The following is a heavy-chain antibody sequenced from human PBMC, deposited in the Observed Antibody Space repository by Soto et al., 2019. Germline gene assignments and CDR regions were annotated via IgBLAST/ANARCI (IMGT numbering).Heavy chain of an antibody. J-gene: IGHJ3*02. CDR2: IYPGDSDT. CDR1: GYSFTSYW. V-gene: IGHV5-51*01. Sequence: GESLKISCKGSGYSFTSYWIGWVPQMPGKGLEWMGIIYPGDSDTRYSPSFQGQVTISADKSISTAYLQWSSLKASDTAMYYCARRPYYGSDYGDDALDIWGQGTMVTVSS. CDR3: ARRPYYGSDYGDDALDI. D-gene: IGHD3-10*01.